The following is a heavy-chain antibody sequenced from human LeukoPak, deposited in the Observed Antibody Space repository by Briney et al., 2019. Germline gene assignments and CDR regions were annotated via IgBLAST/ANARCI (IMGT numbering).Heavy chain of an antibody. CDR3: ANDHLEWLLLGAFDI. CDR2: ISGSGGST. J-gene: IGHJ3*02. CDR1: GFTFSSYA. Sequence: GGSLRLSCAASGFTFSSYAMSWVRQAPGKGLEWVSAISGSGGSTYYADSVKGRFTISRDNSKNTLYLQMNSLRAEDTAVYYCANDHLEWLLLGAFDIWGQGTMVTVSS. V-gene: IGHV3-23*01. D-gene: IGHD3-3*01.